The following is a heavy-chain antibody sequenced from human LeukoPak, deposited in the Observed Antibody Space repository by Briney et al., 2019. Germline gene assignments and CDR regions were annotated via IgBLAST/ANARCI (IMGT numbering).Heavy chain of an antibody. CDR2: ISSSGGRA. CDR3: AKERTSEGYFDY. CDR1: RFTFSTYA. J-gene: IGHJ4*02. V-gene: IGHV3-23*01. Sequence: PGGSLRLSCAASRFTFSTYAMSWVCQAPGKGLEWVSAISSSGGRAYYADSVKGRFTISRDNSKNTLYLQMNSLRAEDTAVYYCAKERTSEGYFDYWGQGTLVTVSS.